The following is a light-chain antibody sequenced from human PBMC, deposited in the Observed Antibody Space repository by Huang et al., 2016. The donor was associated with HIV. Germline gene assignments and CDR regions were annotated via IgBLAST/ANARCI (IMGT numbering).Light chain of an antibody. J-gene: IGKJ5*01. CDR1: QDIDNY. CDR3: QQYYTYPHI. Sequence: AIRITQSPSSLSASTGDRVTITCRASQDIDNYLAWYQQKPGEAPKLLIYAASALQSGVPSRFSGSGSGTDFTLTISCLQSEDFATYYCQQYYTYPHIFDQGTRLEIK. V-gene: IGKV1-8*01. CDR2: AAS.